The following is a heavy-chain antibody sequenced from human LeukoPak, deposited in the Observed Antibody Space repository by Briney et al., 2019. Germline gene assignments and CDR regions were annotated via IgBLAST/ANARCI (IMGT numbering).Heavy chain of an antibody. CDR3: ARGPPRSYDIGAQPGWFDP. CDR1: GGSFSGYY. J-gene: IGHJ5*02. Sequence: SETLSLTCAVYGGSFSGYYWSWIRQPPGMGLEWIGEINHSGSTNYNPSLKSRVTISVDTSKNQFSLKLSSVTAADTAVYYCARGPPRSYDIGAQPGWFDPWGQGTLVTVSS. V-gene: IGHV4-34*01. D-gene: IGHD3-22*01. CDR2: INHSGST.